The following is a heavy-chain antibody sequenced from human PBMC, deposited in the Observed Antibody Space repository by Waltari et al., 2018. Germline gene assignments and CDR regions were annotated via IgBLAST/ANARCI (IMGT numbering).Heavy chain of an antibody. D-gene: IGHD3-22*01. CDR1: GGSISSRSYY. CDR3: ARLNPDDSSGYYYLGAFDI. CDR2: IYYSGST. Sequence: QLQLQESGPGLVKPSETLSLTCTVSGGSISSRSYYWGWIRQPPGKGLEWIGSIYYSGSTYYNPSLKSRVTISVDTSNNQFSLKLSSVTAADTAVYYCARLNPDDSSGYYYLGAFDIWGQGTMVTVSS. V-gene: IGHV4-39*01. J-gene: IGHJ3*02.